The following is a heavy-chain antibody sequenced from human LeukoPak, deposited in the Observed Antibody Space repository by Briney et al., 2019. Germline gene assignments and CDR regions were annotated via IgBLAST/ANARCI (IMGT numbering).Heavy chain of an antibody. Sequence: SDTLSLTCTVSIGSIRSSSYYWGWVRQPPGKGLEWIESIYYRGSTYTNPSLKSRVTLSQDPSHNQFSVKLSSVTGDGPAAHFGARGLIVVVIHHNWLEPWGQGTLVTVSS. CDR3: ARGLIVVVIHHNWLEP. V-gene: IGHV4-39*02. CDR2: IYYRGST. J-gene: IGHJ5*02. D-gene: IGHD3-22*01. CDR1: IGSIRSSSYY.